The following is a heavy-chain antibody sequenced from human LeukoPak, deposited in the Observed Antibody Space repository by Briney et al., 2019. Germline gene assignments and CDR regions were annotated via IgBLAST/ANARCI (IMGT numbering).Heavy chain of an antibody. Sequence: GGSLRFSCTASGFTFGDYAMSWVRQAPGKGLEWVGFIRSKAYGGTTEYAASVKGRFTISRDDSKSIAYLQMNSLKTEDTAVYYCTTSGHMITFGGVYDYWGQGTLVTVSS. CDR2: IRSKAYGGTT. D-gene: IGHD3-16*01. V-gene: IGHV3-49*04. J-gene: IGHJ4*02. CDR3: TTSGHMITFGGVYDY. CDR1: GFTFGDYA.